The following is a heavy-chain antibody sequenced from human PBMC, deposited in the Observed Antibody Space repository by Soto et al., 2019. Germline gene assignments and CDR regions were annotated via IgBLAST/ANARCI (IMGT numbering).Heavy chain of an antibody. J-gene: IGHJ6*02. Sequence: SETLTLTCTFTVGSIRSRSYSWVSIRQPPGKGLEWIGSIYYSGSTYYNPSLKSRVTISVDTSKNQFSLKLSSVTAADTAVYYCARRLYYDSSGFEGGGMDVWGQGTTVS. CDR2: IYYSGST. V-gene: IGHV4-39*01. D-gene: IGHD3-22*01. CDR1: VGSIRSRSYS. CDR3: ARRLYYDSSGFEGGGMDV.